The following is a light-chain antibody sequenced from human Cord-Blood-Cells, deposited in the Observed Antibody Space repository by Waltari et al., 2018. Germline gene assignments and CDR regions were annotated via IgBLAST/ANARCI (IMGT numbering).Light chain of an antibody. J-gene: IGLJ3*02. Sequence: QSALTQPASVSGSPGQSITIPCTGTSSDVGSYNLVSWYQQHPGKAPNLMIYEGGKRPSGVSNRFSGSKSGNTASLTISGLQAEDEADYYCCSYAGSSTSPWVFGGGTKLTVL. CDR1: SSDVGSYNL. V-gene: IGLV2-23*01. CDR2: EGG. CDR3: CSYAGSSTSPWV.